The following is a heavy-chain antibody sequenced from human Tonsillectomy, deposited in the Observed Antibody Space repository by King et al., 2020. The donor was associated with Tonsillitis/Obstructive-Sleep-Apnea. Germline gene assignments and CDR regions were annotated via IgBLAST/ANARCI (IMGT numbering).Heavy chain of an antibody. CDR2: IYYSGCT. Sequence: QLQESGPGLVKPSETLSLTCTVSGGSISSSSYYWGWIRQPPGKGLEWIGRIYYSGCTYYNPSLKSRVTISVDTSKNQFSLKLSSVTAADTAVYYCARVSLSWYFDLWGRGTLVTVSS. V-gene: IGHV4-39*01. CDR3: ARVSLSWYFDL. CDR1: GGSISSSSYY. J-gene: IGHJ2*01.